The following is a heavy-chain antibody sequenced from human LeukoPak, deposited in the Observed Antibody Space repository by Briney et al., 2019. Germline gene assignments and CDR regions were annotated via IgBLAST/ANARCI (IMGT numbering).Heavy chain of an antibody. Sequence: AASVKVSCKASGYTFTGYYMHWVRQAPGQGLEWMGWINPNSGGTNYAQKFQGRVTMTRDTSISTAYMELSRLRSDDTAVYYCARVLQVAYYDILTGFDYWGQGTLVTVSS. D-gene: IGHD3-9*01. V-gene: IGHV1-2*02. CDR2: INPNSGGT. CDR1: GYTFTGYY. J-gene: IGHJ4*02. CDR3: ARVLQVAYYDILTGFDY.